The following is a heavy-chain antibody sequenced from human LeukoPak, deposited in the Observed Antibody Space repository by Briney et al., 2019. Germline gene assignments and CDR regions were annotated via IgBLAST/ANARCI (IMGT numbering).Heavy chain of an antibody. CDR3: ARGFLGPFDY. V-gene: IGHV3-48*03. CDR1: GFTFSSYE. D-gene: IGHD2-21*01. J-gene: IGHJ4*02. Sequence: PGGSLRLSCAASGFTFSSYEMNWVRQAPGKGLEWVSYISSSGSTIYYADSVKGRFTISRDNAKNSLYLQMNSLRAEGTAVYYCARGFLGPFDYWGQGTLVTVSS. CDR2: ISSSGSTI.